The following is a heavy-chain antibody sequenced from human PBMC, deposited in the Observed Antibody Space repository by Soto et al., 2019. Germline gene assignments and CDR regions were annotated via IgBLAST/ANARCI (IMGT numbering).Heavy chain of an antibody. CDR3: ARDLAYCSGGSCTGSGY. Sequence: GGSLRLSCAASGFTFSSYGMHWVRQAPGKGLEWVAVIWYDGSNKYYADSVKGRFTISRDNSKNTLYLQMNSLRAEDTAVYYCARDLAYCSGGSCTGSGYWGQGTLVTVSS. CDR2: IWYDGSNK. D-gene: IGHD2-15*01. V-gene: IGHV3-33*01. CDR1: GFTFSSYG. J-gene: IGHJ4*02.